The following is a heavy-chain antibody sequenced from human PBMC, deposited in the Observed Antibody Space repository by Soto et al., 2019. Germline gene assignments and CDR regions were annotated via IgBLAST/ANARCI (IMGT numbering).Heavy chain of an antibody. CDR2: IIPIFGTA. Sequence: QVQLVQSGAEVKKPGSSVKVSCKASGGTFSSYAISWVRQAPGQGLEWMGGIIPIFGTANYAQKFQGRVTITAEESTSTAYMELSSLRSEDTAVYYCARVGRSGTFYYYYGMDVWGQGTTVTVSS. CDR1: GGTFSSYA. D-gene: IGHD3-10*01. J-gene: IGHJ6*02. CDR3: ARVGRSGTFYYYYGMDV. V-gene: IGHV1-69*12.